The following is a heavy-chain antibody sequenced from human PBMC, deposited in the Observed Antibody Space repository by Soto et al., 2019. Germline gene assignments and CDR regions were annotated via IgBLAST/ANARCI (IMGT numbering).Heavy chain of an antibody. J-gene: IGHJ6*03. CDR2: ISGSGGST. CDR1: GFTFSSYA. V-gene: IGHV3-23*01. Sequence: EVQLLESGGGLVQPGGSLRLSCAASGFTFSSYAMSWVRQAPGKGLEWVSAISGSGGSTYYADSVKGRFTISRDNSKNTLYLQMNSLRAEDTAVYYCAKEASGYQYYYYYYMDVWGKGTTVTVSS. D-gene: IGHD3-22*01. CDR3: AKEASGYQYYYYYYMDV.